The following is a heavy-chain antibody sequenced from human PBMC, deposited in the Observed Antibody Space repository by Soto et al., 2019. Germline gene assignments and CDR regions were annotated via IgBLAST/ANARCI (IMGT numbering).Heavy chain of an antibody. CDR2: IIPIFGTA. Sequence: SVKVSCEASGGTFSSYAISWVRQAPGQGLEWMGGIIPIFGTANYAQKFQGRVTITADKSTSTAYMELSSLRSEDTAVYYCARAVWFGELLPSETEYYYYGMDVWGPGST. V-gene: IGHV1-69*06. J-gene: IGHJ6*02. CDR3: ARAVWFGELLPSETEYYYYGMDV. CDR1: GGTFSSYA. D-gene: IGHD3-10*01.